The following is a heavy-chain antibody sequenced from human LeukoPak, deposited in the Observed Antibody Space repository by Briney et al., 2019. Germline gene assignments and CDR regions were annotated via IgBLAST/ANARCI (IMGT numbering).Heavy chain of an antibody. CDR1: GYRFTSYW. J-gene: IGHJ4*02. CDR2: IYPGDSDT. V-gene: IGHV5-51*01. CDR3: ARRRDGYNYVGTDY. Sequence: GEALKISCKGSGYRFTSYWIGWVRPMPGKGLEWMGIIYPGDSDTTYSPSFQGQVTISADKSIRTAYLQWSSLKASDTAMYYCARRRDGYNYVGTDYWGQGTLVTVSS. D-gene: IGHD5-24*01.